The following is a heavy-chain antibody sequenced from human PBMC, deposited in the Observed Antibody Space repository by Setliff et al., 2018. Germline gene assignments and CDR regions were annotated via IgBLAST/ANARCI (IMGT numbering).Heavy chain of an antibody. CDR3: ARQGDYDRVDP. Sequence: GESLKISCKGSGYSFTNYWIGWVRQMPGKGLEWMGIIYPGDSDTRYSPSFRGQVTISADESIDTAYLQWSSLKASDTAIYYCARQGDYDRVDPWGQGTLVTVSS. J-gene: IGHJ5*02. CDR1: GYSFTNYW. CDR2: IYPGDSDT. V-gene: IGHV5-51*01. D-gene: IGHD4-17*01.